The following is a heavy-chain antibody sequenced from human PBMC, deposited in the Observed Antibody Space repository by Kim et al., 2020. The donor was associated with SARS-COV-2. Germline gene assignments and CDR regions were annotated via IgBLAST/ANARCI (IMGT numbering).Heavy chain of an antibody. Sequence: KSRVTISVHTSKNQFSLKLSSVTAADTAVYYCARDASYSYGYDYYYGMDVWGQGTTVTVSS. V-gene: IGHV4-59*01. CDR3: ARDASYSYGYDYYYGMDV. D-gene: IGHD5-18*01. J-gene: IGHJ6*02.